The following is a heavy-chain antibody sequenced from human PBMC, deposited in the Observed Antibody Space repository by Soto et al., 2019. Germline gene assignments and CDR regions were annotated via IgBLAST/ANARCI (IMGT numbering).Heavy chain of an antibody. D-gene: IGHD3-22*01. CDR2: IYYSGST. Sequence: QVQLQESGTGLVKPSQTLSLTCTVSGGSISSGDYYWRWIRQPPGKRLGWIGSIYYSGSTYYNPSLKRRVTIAVETSKNQISLKLSSMTAADPAVYYCARGSYYSESRGYYHYWDQGTLVTVSS. J-gene: IGHJ4*02. V-gene: IGHV4-30-4*01. CDR3: ARGSYYSESRGYYHY. CDR1: GGSISSGDYY.